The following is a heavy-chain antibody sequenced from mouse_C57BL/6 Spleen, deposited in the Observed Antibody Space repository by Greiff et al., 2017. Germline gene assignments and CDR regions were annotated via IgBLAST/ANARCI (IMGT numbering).Heavy chain of an antibody. Sequence: EVQLQQSGAELVKPGASVKISCKASGYSFTGYYMHWVKQSPEKSLEWIGDINPKTGGTTYNQKFKGKATLTVDKSSSTAYMQLNSLTSEDSSVYCSARNDCYPSYAMAYWGQGTSVPVSA. CDR2: INPKTGGT. CDR3: ARNDCYPSYAMAY. D-gene: IGHD2-3*01. J-gene: IGHJ4*01. CDR1: GYSFTGYY. V-gene: IGHV1-42*01.